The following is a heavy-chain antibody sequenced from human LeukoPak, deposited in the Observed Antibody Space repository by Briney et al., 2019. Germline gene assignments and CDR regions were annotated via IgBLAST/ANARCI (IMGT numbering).Heavy chain of an antibody. Sequence: SETLSLTCTVSGASISNPAYYWGWIRQRPGEGLDWIGYIFYSGTTYYNPSLNSRLSISVDTSKSQFSLKLNSVTAADTAVYYCARVTSSEFFDFWGQGTLVTVSS. J-gene: IGHJ4*02. CDR2: IFYSGTT. CDR3: ARVTSSEFFDF. D-gene: IGHD1-14*01. CDR1: GASISNPAYY. V-gene: IGHV4-31*03.